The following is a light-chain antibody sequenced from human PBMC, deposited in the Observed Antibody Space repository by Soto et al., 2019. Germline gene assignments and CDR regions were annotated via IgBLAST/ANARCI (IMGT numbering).Light chain of an antibody. CDR3: QTWGTGIRGVV. CDR1: SGHSSYA. CDR2: LNSDGSH. Sequence: QPVLTQSPSASASLGASVKLTCTLSSGHSSYAIAWHRQQPEKGPRYLMKLNSDGSHSKGDGIPDRFSGSSSGAERYLTISSLQSEDEADYYCQTWGTGIRGVVFGGGTKLTVL. V-gene: IGLV4-69*01. J-gene: IGLJ2*01.